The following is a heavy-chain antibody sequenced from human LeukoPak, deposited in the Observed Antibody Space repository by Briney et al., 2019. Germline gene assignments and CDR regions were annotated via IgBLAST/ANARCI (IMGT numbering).Heavy chain of an antibody. D-gene: IGHD6-19*01. Sequence: GESLKISCKGSGYSFTSYWIGWVRQMPGKGLEWMGIIYPGDSDTRYSPSFQGQVTISADKSISTAYLQWSSLKASDTAMYYCARMDSSGWNDYYYYGMDVWGQGTTVTVSS. CDR2: IYPGDSDT. CDR3: ARMDSSGWNDYYYYGMDV. V-gene: IGHV5-51*01. J-gene: IGHJ6*02. CDR1: GYSFTSYW.